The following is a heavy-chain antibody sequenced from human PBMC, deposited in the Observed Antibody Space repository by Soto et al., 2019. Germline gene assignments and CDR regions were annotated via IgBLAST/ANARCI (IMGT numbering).Heavy chain of an antibody. V-gene: IGHV3-49*04. Sequence: GGTLRLSCTASGFTFGDYAMSWVRQAPGKGLEWVGFIRSKAYGGTTEYAASVKGRFTISRDDSKSIAYLQMNSLKTEDTAVYYGTRTYRYDQFDYWGQGTLVTVSS. CDR1: GFTFGDYA. CDR3: TRTYRYDQFDY. D-gene: IGHD5-18*01. J-gene: IGHJ4*02. CDR2: IRSKAYGGTT.